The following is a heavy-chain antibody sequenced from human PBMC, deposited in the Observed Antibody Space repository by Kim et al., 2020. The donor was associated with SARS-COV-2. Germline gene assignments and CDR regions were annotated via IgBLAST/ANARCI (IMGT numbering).Heavy chain of an antibody. V-gene: IGHV3-21*04. D-gene: IGHD5-12*01. CDR2: ISSSSSYI. CDR3: ARDTDIVATPRLYYGMDV. Sequence: GGSLRLSCAASGFTFSSYSMNWVRQAPGKGLEWVSSISSSSSYIYYADSVKGRFTISRDNAKNSLYLQMNSLRAEDTAVYYCARDTDIVATPRLYYGMDVWGQGTTVTVSS. J-gene: IGHJ6*02. CDR1: GFTFSSYS.